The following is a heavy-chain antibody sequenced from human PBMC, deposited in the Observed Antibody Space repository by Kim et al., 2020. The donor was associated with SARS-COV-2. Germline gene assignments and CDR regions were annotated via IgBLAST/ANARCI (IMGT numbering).Heavy chain of an antibody. CDR3: ARGPIPSGFSDS. CDR2: ISHRGST. Sequence: SETLSLTCAVYGGSFSGYYWSWIRQTPGKGLEWIGEISHRGSTNYNSSLKSRVTLSVDTSKNQFSLRLTSVTAAYTAIYYCARGPIPSGFSDSWGQGIL. V-gene: IGHV4-34*01. CDR1: GGSFSGYY. D-gene: IGHD3-22*01. J-gene: IGHJ4*02.